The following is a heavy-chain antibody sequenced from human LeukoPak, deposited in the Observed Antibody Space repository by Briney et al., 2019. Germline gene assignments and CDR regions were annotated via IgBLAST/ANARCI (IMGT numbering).Heavy chain of an antibody. CDR2: IYYSGST. CDR1: GGSISSSSYY. CDR3: ARQASCHDY. V-gene: IGHV4-39*01. J-gene: IGHJ4*02. Sequence: SETLSLTCTVSGGSISSSSYYWGWIRQPPGKGLEWIGSIYYSGSTYYNPSLKSRVTISVDTSKNQFSLKLSSVTAADTAVYYCARQASCHDYWGQGTLVTVSS. D-gene: IGHD2-2*01.